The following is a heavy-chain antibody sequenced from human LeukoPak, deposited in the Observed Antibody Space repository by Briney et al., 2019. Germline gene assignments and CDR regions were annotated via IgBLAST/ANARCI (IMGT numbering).Heavy chain of an antibody. CDR3: ARDLGYYDSSGYPLGY. CDR2: IYYSGST. D-gene: IGHD3-22*01. CDR1: GGSISSYY. V-gene: IGHV4-59*01. Sequence: SETLSLTCTVSGGSISSYYWSWIRQPPGKGLEWIGYIYYSGSTNYNPSLKSRVTISVDTSKNQFSLKLSSVTAADTAVYYCARDLGYYDSSGYPLGYWGQGALVTVSS. J-gene: IGHJ4*02.